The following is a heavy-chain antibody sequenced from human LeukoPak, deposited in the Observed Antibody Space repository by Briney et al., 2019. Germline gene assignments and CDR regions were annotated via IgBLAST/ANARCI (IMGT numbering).Heavy chain of an antibody. CDR3: ARPWSTDCSGGTCPHQPNY. D-gene: IGHD2-15*01. V-gene: IGHV4-39*01. Sequence: PSETLSLTCTVSGASITNSAYHWGWIRQPPGKGLEWIGSINYSGGTHYNPSLKSRVTISADKSKNQSSLKLRSVTAADTAVYYCARPWSTDCSGGTCPHQPNYWGQGILVTVSS. CDR2: INYSGGT. CDR1: GASITNSAYH. J-gene: IGHJ4*02.